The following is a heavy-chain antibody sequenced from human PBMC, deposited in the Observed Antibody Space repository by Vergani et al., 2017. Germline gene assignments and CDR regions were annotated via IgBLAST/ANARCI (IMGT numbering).Heavy chain of an antibody. D-gene: IGHD3-16*02. CDR1: GGSISSYY. CDR3: ARGYYVWGSYRYRHWFDP. V-gene: IGHV4-59*01. J-gene: IGHJ5*02. Sequence: QVQLQESGPGLVKPSETLSLTCTVSGGSISSYYWSWIRQPPGKGLEWIGYIYYSGSTNYNPSLKSRVTISVDTSKNQFSLKLSSVTAADTAVYYCARGYYVWGSYRYRHWFDPWGQGTLVTVSS. CDR2: IYYSGST.